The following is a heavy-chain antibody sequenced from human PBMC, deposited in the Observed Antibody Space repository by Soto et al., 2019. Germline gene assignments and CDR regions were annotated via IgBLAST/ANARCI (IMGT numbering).Heavy chain of an antibody. V-gene: IGHV1-69*13. CDR1: GFTFSAYY. Sequence: SVKVSCKASGFTFSAYYIYWVRQAPGQGLEWIGWIIPNIGGANYAQKFQGRVTMTADESTSTAYMELSTLRSEDTAVYYCASVEVVVAATSLRRYYYYYGMDVWGQGTTVTVSS. J-gene: IGHJ6*02. D-gene: IGHD2-15*01. CDR3: ASVEVVVAATSLRRYYYYYGMDV. CDR2: IIPNIGGA.